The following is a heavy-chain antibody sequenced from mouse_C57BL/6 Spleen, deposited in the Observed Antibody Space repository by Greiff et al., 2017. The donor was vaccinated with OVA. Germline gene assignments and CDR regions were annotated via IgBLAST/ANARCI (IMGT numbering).Heavy chain of an antibody. Sequence: VQLQESGAELVRPGASVKLSCKASGYTFTSYGISWVKQRTGQGLEWIGEIYPRSGNTYYNEKFKGKATLTADKSSSTAYMELRTLTSEDSAVYFCAGGDGYSDYWGQGTTLTVSS. CDR1: GYTFTSYG. V-gene: IGHV1-81*01. D-gene: IGHD2-3*01. CDR2: IYPRSGNT. J-gene: IGHJ2*01. CDR3: AGGDGYSDY.